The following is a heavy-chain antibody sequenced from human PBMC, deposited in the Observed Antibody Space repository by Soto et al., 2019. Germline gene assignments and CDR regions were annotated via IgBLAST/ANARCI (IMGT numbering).Heavy chain of an antibody. D-gene: IGHD3-10*01. CDR2: ISWNSGSI. CDR1: GFTFDDYA. V-gene: IGHV3-9*01. J-gene: IGHJ3*02. CDR3: ARRGVTDAFDI. Sequence: GGSLRLSCAASGFTFDDYAMHWVRQAPGKGLEWVSGISWNSGSIGYADSVKGRFTISRDNAKNSLYLQMNSLRAEDTALYYCARRGVTDAFDIWGQGTMVTVSS.